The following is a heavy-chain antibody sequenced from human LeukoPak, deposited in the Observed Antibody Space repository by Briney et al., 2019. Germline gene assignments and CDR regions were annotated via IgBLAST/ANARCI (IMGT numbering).Heavy chain of an antibody. CDR1: GGSFSGYY. CDR3: ARYRLSTNWFDP. V-gene: IGHV4-34*01. J-gene: IGHJ5*02. Sequence: PSETLSLTCAVYGGSFSGYYWSWIRQPPGKGLEWIGEINHSGSTNYNPSLKSRVTISVDTSKNQFSLKLSSVTAADTAVYYCARYRLSTNWFDPWGQGTLVTVSS. D-gene: IGHD2/OR15-2a*01. CDR2: INHSGST.